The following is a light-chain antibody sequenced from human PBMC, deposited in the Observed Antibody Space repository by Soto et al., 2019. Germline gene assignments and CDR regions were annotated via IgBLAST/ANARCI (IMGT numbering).Light chain of an antibody. CDR1: QSTSTW. CDR2: EAS. V-gene: IGKV1-5*03. CDR3: QQYITYPYA. J-gene: IGKJ1*01. Sequence: DIQMTQSPSTLSASVGDRVTITCRASQSTSTWLAWYQQRPGKTPKLLISEASTIESGVPSRFSGSGSGTEFTLTISSLQPDDFATYYCQQYITYPYAFGQGTKVEIK.